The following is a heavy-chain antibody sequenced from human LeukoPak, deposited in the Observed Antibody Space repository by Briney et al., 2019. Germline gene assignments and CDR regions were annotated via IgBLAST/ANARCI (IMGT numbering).Heavy chain of an antibody. CDR1: AFTFSSPA. V-gene: IGHV3-23*01. CDR2: ISNKGGYT. Sequence: PGGSLRLSCAASAFTFSSPATSWVRQAPGKGPKRVSAISNKGGYTYYADPVQGRFTTSRDNTKSTQRLQMNSPTATHTAVYYCAKQLGYCSDGSCYFPYWGQGTLVTVSS. J-gene: IGHJ4*02. D-gene: IGHD2-15*01. CDR3: AKQLGYCSDGSCYFPY.